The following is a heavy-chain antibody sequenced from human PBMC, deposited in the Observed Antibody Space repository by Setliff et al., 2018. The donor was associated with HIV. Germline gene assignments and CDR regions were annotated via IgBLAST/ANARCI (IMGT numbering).Heavy chain of an antibody. Sequence: GGSLRLSCAASGFTFSSYAMHWVRQAPGKGLEYVSAISSNGGSTYYADSVKGRFTISRDNAKNSLYLQMNSLRAEDTAVYYCVDPWGDNMDVWGKGTTVTVSS. CDR3: VDPWGDNMDV. V-gene: IGHV3-64*04. CDR2: ISSNGGST. CDR1: GFTFSSYA. J-gene: IGHJ6*03. D-gene: IGHD2-21*02.